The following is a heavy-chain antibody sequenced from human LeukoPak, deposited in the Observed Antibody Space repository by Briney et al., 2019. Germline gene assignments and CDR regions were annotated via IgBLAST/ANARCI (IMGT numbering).Heavy chain of an antibody. J-gene: IGHJ3*02. CDR1: GFTFSNYW. D-gene: IGHD3-22*01. CDR2: MKEDGSEK. V-gene: IGHV3-7*03. Sequence: GGSLRLSCAASGFTFSNYWMSWVRQAPGKGLEWVANMKEDGSEKYYVDSVKGRFTISRDNAKNSLYLQMNSLRAEDTAVYYCARESPYYYDSPDAFDIWGQGTMVAVSS. CDR3: ARESPYYYDSPDAFDI.